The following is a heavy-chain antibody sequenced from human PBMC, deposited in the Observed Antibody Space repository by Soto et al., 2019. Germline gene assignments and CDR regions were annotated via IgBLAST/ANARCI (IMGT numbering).Heavy chain of an antibody. CDR2: IIPIFGTA. CDR3: ARVRQYDFWSGSHFDY. Sequence: QVQLVQSGAEVKKPGSSVKVSCKASGGTFSSYAISWVRQAPGQGLEWMGGIIPIFGTANYAQKFQGRVKITADESTSTADMELSSLRSEDTAVYYCARVRQYDFWSGSHFDYWGQGTLVTVSS. J-gene: IGHJ4*02. CDR1: GGTFSSYA. V-gene: IGHV1-69*01. D-gene: IGHD3-3*01.